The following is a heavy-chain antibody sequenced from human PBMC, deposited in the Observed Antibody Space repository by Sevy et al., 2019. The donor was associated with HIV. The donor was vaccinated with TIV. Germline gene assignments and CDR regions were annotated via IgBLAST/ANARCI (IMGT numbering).Heavy chain of an antibody. CDR2: INWNSGTV. J-gene: IGHJ6*02. CDR3: VKDLTVTTSEGDFHYGMDV. Sequence: GGSLRLSCAASGFTFDDYAMHWVRQGPGKGLEWVSTINWNSGTVDYADSVKGRVTVSRDNARNSLYIQMNSLRGEDTALYYCVKDLTVTTSEGDFHYGMDVWGQGTTVTVSS. V-gene: IGHV3-9*01. CDR1: GFTFDDYA. D-gene: IGHD4-17*01.